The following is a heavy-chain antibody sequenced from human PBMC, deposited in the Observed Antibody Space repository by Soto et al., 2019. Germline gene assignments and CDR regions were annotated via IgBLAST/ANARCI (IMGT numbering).Heavy chain of an antibody. J-gene: IGHJ5*02. CDR2: IATYNSNK. CDR3: ARVLRGVVNWFDP. CDR1: GDTFTNFG. Sequence: ASVKVSCKTSGDTFTNFGLSWVRQAPGQGLEWMGWIATYNSNKNYAQKFQGRLTLTTDTSTSTGYVELKSLEYDDTAVYYCARVLRGVVNWFDPWGQGTLVTVSS. D-gene: IGHD3-10*01. V-gene: IGHV1-18*01.